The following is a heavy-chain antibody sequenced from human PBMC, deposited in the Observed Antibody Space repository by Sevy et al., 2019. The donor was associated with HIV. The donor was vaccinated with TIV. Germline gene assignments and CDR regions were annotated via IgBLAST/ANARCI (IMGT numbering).Heavy chain of an antibody. V-gene: IGHV3-23*01. CDR2: ISGSGGST. Sequence: GESLKISCAASGFTFSSYAMSWVRQAPGKGLEWVSAISGSGGSTYYADSVKGRVTISRDNSKNTLYLQMNSLRAEDTAVYYCAKIPYSSSWYVDYWGQGTLVTVSS. D-gene: IGHD6-13*01. CDR1: GFTFSSYA. J-gene: IGHJ4*02. CDR3: AKIPYSSSWYVDY.